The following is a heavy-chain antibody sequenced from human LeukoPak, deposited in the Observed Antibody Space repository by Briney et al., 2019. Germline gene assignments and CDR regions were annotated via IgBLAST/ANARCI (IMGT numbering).Heavy chain of an antibody. CDR1: GFTVSSNY. Sequence: GGSLRLSCAASGFTVSSNYMSWVRQAPGKGLEWVSVIYSGGSTYYADSVKGRFTISRDNSKNTLYLQMNSLRAEDTAVYYCAKDGQVEVVPAATFDPWGQGTLVTVSS. J-gene: IGHJ5*02. CDR2: IYSGGST. V-gene: IGHV3-53*01. CDR3: AKDGQVEVVPAATFDP. D-gene: IGHD2-2*01.